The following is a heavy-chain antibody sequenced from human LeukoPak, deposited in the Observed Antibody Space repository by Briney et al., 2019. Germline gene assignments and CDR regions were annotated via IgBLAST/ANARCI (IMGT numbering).Heavy chain of an antibody. Sequence: PSETRSLTCAVPGGSISSSSYYWGWIRQPPGKGLEWIGSIYYSMSTYYNPSLKSRVTISVDTSKNQFSLKLSSVTAADTAVYYCARDRRSGYYLIDYWGQGTLVTVSS. V-gene: IGHV4-39*07. CDR1: GGSISSSSYY. CDR2: IYYSMST. CDR3: ARDRRSGYYLIDY. D-gene: IGHD3-22*01. J-gene: IGHJ4*02.